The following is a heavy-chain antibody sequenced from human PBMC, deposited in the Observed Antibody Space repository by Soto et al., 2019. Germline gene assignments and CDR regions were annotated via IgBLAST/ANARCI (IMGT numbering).Heavy chain of an antibody. CDR3: ARVAMVRGVISLYYFDY. CDR2: IYSGGST. CDR1: GFTVSSNY. Sequence: GGSLRLSCAASGFTVSSNYMSWVRQAPGKGLEWVSVIYSGGSTYYADSVKGRFTISRHNSKNTLYLQMNSLRAEDTAVYYCARVAMVRGVISLYYFDYWGQGTLVTVSS. D-gene: IGHD3-10*01. V-gene: IGHV3-53*04. J-gene: IGHJ4*02.